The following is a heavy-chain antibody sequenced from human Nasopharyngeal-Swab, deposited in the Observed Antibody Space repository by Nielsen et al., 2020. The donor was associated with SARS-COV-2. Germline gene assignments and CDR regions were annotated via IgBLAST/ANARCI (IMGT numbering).Heavy chain of an antibody. V-gene: IGHV1-8*01. CDR3: ARDGDYYDSSGPWYFDL. J-gene: IGHJ2*01. D-gene: IGHD3-22*01. Sequence: ASVKVSCKASGYTFSNYDINWVRQATGQGLEWMGWMNPNSGNTGYAQKFQGRITMTRDTSITTAYLELSSLRSEDTAVYYCARDGDYYDSSGPWYFDLWGRGTLVTVSS. CDR2: MNPNSGNT. CDR1: GYTFSNYD.